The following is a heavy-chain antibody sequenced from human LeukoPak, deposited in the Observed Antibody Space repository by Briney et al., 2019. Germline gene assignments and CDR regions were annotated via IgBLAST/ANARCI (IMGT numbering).Heavy chain of an antibody. V-gene: IGHV1-69*13. CDR1: GYTFTSYG. D-gene: IGHD3-22*01. CDR3: AREYYYDSSGYGYYYYGMDV. CDR2: IIPIFGTA. J-gene: IGHJ6*02. Sequence: ASVKVSCKASGYTFTSYGISWVRQAPGQGLEWMGGIIPIFGTANYAQKFQGRVTITADESTSTAYMELSSLRSEDTAVYYCAREYYYDSSGYGYYYYGMDVWGQGTTVTVSS.